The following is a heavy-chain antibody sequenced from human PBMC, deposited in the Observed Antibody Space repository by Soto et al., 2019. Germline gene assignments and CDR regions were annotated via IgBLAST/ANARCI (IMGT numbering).Heavy chain of an antibody. CDR1: GFTFSSYG. J-gene: IGHJ5*02. CDR3: ARGDYGDYGAYNWFDP. Sequence: SLRLSCAASGFTFSSYGMHWVRQAPGKGLEWVAVIWYDGSNKYYADSVKGRFTISRDNSKNTLYLQMNSLRAEDTAVYYCARGDYGDYGAYNWFDPWGQGTPVTFSS. V-gene: IGHV3-33*01. CDR2: IWYDGSNK. D-gene: IGHD4-17*01.